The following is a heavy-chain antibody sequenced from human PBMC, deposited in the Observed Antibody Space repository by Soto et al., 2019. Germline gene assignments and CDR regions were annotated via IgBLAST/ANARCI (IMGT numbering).Heavy chain of an antibody. CDR2: TYYRSKWYH. J-gene: IGHJ4*02. D-gene: IGHD6-19*01. CDR1: GDSVSSNRAA. Sequence: SQTLSLTCAISGDSVSSNRAAWNWIRQSPSRGLEWLGRTYYRSKWYHEYAVSVKSRITINPDTSKNQFSLQLNSVTPEDTAVYYCARYNDYSSGWYGIDYWGKDTQVTVSS. V-gene: IGHV6-1*01. CDR3: ARYNDYSSGWYGIDY.